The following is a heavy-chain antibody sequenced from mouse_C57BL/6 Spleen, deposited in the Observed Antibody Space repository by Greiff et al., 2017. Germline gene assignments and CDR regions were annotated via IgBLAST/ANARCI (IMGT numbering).Heavy chain of an antibody. CDR3: APNYYGSSCLDY. J-gene: IGHJ2*01. Sequence: QVQLQQPGAELVRPGTSVKLSCKASGYTFTSYWMHWVKQRPGQGLEWIGVIDPSDSYTNYNQKFKGKATLTVDTSSSTAYMQLSSLTSEDSAVYYCAPNYYGSSCLDYWGQGTTLTVSS. CDR2: IDPSDSYT. D-gene: IGHD1-1*01. V-gene: IGHV1-59*01. CDR1: GYTFTSYW.